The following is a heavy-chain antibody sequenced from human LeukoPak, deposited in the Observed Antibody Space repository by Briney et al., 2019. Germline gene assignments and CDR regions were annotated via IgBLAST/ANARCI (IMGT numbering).Heavy chain of an antibody. CDR1: GGSLSSYY. J-gene: IGHJ6*03. CDR3: ARTTEAHSWRTRYYDYYMDV. Sequence: SETLSLTCTVSGGSLSSYYWSWIRQPPRKGLEWIGYIYYSGCTNYNPSLTSRVTISVDTSKNQFSLKLSSVTAADTAVYYCARTTEAHSWRTRYYDYYMDVWGKGTTVTVSS. D-gene: IGHD6-13*01. CDR2: IYYSGCT. V-gene: IGHV4-59*01.